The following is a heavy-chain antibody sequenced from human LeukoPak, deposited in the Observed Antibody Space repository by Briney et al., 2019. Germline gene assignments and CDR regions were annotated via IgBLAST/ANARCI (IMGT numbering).Heavy chain of an antibody. Sequence: GGSLRLSCVASGFPFSTYWMSWVRQAPGKGLEWVANIKSDGGEKDFVDSVRGRFTISRDNAKNSLYLQMNSLRAEDTAVYYCTTSNWGAWYWGQGTLVTVSS. CDR3: TTSNWGAWY. CDR2: IKSDGGEK. D-gene: IGHD7-27*01. V-gene: IGHV3-7*01. CDR1: GFPFSTYW. J-gene: IGHJ4*02.